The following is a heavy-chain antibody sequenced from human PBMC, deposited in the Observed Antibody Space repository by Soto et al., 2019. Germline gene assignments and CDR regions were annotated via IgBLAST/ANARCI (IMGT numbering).Heavy chain of an antibody. CDR2: VHYSGTT. CDR1: GGSISSYY. CDR3: ARGTALIYGDYPGAGYFDF. D-gene: IGHD4-17*01. Sequence: PSETLSLTCTVSGGSISSYYWRWIRQSPGRGLEWISYVHYSGTTNYNPSLKSRVAMSLDSSKRQFSLTLNSVTAADTAVYYCARGTALIYGDYPGAGYFDFWGQGIQVTVSS. J-gene: IGHJ4*02. V-gene: IGHV4-59*01.